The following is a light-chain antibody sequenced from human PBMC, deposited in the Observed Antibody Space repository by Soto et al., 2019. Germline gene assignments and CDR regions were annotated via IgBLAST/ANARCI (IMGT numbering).Light chain of an antibody. CDR1: QSFSSSY. J-gene: IGKJ1*01. Sequence: EIVLTQSPGTLSLSPGDRATLSCRASQSFSSSYLAWYQQKPGQAPRLLIYGASSRATGIPDRFSGSGSGTDFTLTISRLEPGDFAVYYCQQYVTSPPGTFGQGTKVDIK. CDR2: GAS. CDR3: QQYVTSPPGT. V-gene: IGKV3-20*01.